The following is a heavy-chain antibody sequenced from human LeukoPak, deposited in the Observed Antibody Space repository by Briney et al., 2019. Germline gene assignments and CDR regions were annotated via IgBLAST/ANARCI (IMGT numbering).Heavy chain of an antibody. D-gene: IGHD2-21*02. J-gene: IGHJ5*02. CDR2: IIPIFGTA. CDR1: GGTFSSYA. Sequence: SVKVTCKASGGTFSSYAISWVRQAPGQGLEWMGGIIPIFGTANYAQKFQGRVTITADESTSTAYMELSSLRSEDTAVYYCARVAYCGGDCSWGNWFDPWGQGTLVTVSS. CDR3: ARVAYCGGDCSWGNWFDP. V-gene: IGHV1-69*13.